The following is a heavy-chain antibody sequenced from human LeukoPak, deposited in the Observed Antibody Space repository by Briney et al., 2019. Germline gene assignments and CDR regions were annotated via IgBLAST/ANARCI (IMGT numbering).Heavy chain of an antibody. CDR2: ISYDGSNK. CDR1: GFTFTGYA. CDR3: ARGPGGIAAAAHD. Sequence: GGSLRLSCGASGFTFTGYAMDWGRQAPGKGLEGVEGISYDGSNKYYADSVTGRFTISRDNSKNTLYLQMNSLRAEDTAVYYCARGPGGIAAAAHDWGHGTLVTVSS. V-gene: IGHV3-30-3*01. D-gene: IGHD6-13*01. J-gene: IGHJ4*01.